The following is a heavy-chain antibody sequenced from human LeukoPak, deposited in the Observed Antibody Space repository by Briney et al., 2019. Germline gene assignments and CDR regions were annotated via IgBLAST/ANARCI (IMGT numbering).Heavy chain of an antibody. V-gene: IGHV3-23*01. D-gene: IGHD2-15*01. Sequence: GGSLRLSCAASGFTFTSYAMSWVRQAPGKGLEWVAAISNSGGDTFYSDSGKGRFTIARDNSKSTLYLQMNSLRVDDTAVYYCAQQLGYCSGGTCYFTYWGQGTLVTVSS. CDR1: GFTFTSYA. J-gene: IGHJ1*01. CDR3: AQQLGYCSGGTCYFTY. CDR2: ISNSGGDT.